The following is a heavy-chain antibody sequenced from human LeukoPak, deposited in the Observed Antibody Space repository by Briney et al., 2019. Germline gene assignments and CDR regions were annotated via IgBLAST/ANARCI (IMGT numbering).Heavy chain of an antibody. V-gene: IGHV4-4*02. D-gene: IGHD3-3*01. J-gene: IGHJ4*02. CDR2: IYHSGTT. Sequence: SETLSLTCAVSGDSIISSNWWSWVRPSPGKGPEWIGEIYHSGTTNYNPSLKSRVTILVDKSKNDFSLKLTSVTAVDTAVYFCARQYFLNGYSIDYWGQGSLVTVSS. CDR1: GDSIISSNW. CDR3: ARQYFLNGYSIDY.